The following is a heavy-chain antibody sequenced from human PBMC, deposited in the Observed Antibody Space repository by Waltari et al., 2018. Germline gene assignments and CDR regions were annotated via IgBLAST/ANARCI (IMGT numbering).Heavy chain of an antibody. CDR3: ARDRSSSSYFDY. Sequence: QVQLQESGPGLVKPSQTLSLTCTVSGGSISSGSYYWSWIRQPAGKGLEWIGRIYTSGSTNYNPSLKSRVTMSVDTSKNQFSLKLSSVTAADTAVYYCARDRSSSSYFDYWGQGTLVTVSS. CDR2: IYTSGST. CDR1: GGSISSGSYY. J-gene: IGHJ4*02. D-gene: IGHD6-6*01. V-gene: IGHV4-61*02.